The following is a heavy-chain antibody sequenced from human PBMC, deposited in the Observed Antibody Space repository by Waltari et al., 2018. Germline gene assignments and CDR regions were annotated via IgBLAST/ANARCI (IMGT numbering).Heavy chain of an antibody. Sequence: QVQLVESGGGVVQPGRSLRLSCAASGFTFSSYGMHGVRQASGKGLEWVAVISYDGSNKYYADSVKGRFTISRDNSKNTLYLQMNSLRAEDTAVYYCAKDKQWLNFDYWGQGTLVTVSS. J-gene: IGHJ4*02. CDR3: AKDKQWLNFDY. V-gene: IGHV3-30*18. CDR2: ISYDGSNK. D-gene: IGHD6-19*01. CDR1: GFTFSSYG.